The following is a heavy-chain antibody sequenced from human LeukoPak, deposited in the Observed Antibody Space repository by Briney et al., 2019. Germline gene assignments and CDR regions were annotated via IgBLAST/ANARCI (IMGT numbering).Heavy chain of an antibody. CDR2: IKSKTDGGTT. Sequence: GSLRLSCAASGFTFSNAWMSWVRQAPGKGLEWVGRIKSKTDGGTTDYAAPVKGRFTISRDDSKNTLYLQMNSLKTEDTAVYYCTTGAYDSSGYHYLDYWGQGTLVTVSS. CDR1: GFTFSNAW. CDR3: TTGAYDSSGYHYLDY. V-gene: IGHV3-15*01. J-gene: IGHJ4*02. D-gene: IGHD3-22*01.